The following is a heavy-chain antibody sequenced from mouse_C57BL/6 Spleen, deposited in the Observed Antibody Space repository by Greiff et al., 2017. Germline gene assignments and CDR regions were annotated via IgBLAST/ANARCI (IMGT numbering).Heavy chain of an antibody. CDR2: INPSSGYT. CDR3: ASPYYGNPFAY. D-gene: IGHD1-1*01. J-gene: IGHJ3*01. Sequence: VQLVESGAELARPGASVKMSCKASGYTFTSYTMHWVKQRPGQGLEWIGYINPSSGYTKYNQKFKDKATLTADKSSSTAYMQLSSLTSEDSAVYYCASPYYGNPFAYWGQGTLVTVSA. V-gene: IGHV1-4*01. CDR1: GYTFTSYT.